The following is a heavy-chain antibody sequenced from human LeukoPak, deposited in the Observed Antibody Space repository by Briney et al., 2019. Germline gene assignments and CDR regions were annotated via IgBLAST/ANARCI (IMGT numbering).Heavy chain of an antibody. CDR1: GFTLSSYA. CDR2: ISYDGSNK. Sequence: GGSLRLSCAASGFTLSSYAMHWVRQAPGKGLVWVAVISYDGSNKYYADSVKGRFTISRDNSKNTLYLQMNSLRAEDTAVYYCAKDPSPSSSSSWYGSPGYWGQGTLVTVSS. D-gene: IGHD6-13*01. V-gene: IGHV3-30*04. J-gene: IGHJ4*02. CDR3: AKDPSPSSSSSWYGSPGY.